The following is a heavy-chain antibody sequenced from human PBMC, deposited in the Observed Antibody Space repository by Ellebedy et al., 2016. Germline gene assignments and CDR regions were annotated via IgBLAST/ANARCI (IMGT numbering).Heavy chain of an antibody. D-gene: IGHD1-1*01. CDR2: FDPEDGET. V-gene: IGHV1-24*01. CDR3: AAGNDGGWFDP. CDR1: GYTLTELS. Sequence: ASVKVSCKVSGYTLTELSMHWVRQAPGKGLEWMGGFDPEDGETFYAQKFQGRVTITADKSTSTADMELSSLRYEDTAVYYCAAGNDGGWFDPWGQGTLVTVSS. J-gene: IGHJ5*02.